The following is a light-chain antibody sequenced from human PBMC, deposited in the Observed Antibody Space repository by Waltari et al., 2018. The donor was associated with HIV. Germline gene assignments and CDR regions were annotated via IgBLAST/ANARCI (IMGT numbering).Light chain of an antibody. J-gene: IGLJ3*02. CDR1: SSAVVDFES. CDR3: CADISGSALV. CDR2: DVP. Sequence: QSALTQPASVSGSPGQSITIPCTATSSAVVDFESVSWYQTHPGKAPRLLIYDVPKRPSGVSSRFSGSKSGSTASLTISGLQSEDEADFYCCADISGSALVFGGGTKVTVL. V-gene: IGLV2-14*03.